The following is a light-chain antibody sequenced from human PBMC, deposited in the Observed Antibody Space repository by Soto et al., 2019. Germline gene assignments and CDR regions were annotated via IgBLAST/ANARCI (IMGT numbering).Light chain of an antibody. CDR1: QGISSY. V-gene: IGKV1-9*01. CDR3: QQLNSYPL. Sequence: GDRVTITCRASQGISSYLAWYQQKPGKAPKLLIYAASTLQSGVPSRFSGSGSGTEFTLTISSLQPEDFATYYCQQLNSYPLFGPGTKVDIK. J-gene: IGKJ3*01. CDR2: AAS.